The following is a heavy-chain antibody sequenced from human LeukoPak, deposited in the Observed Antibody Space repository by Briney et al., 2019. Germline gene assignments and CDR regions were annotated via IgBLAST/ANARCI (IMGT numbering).Heavy chain of an antibody. Sequence: ASVKVSCKASGYTFTSYGISWVRQATGQGLEWMGWINPNSGGTNYAQKFQGWVTMTRDTSISTAYMELSRLRSDDTAVYYCARGFNYGDPRSYFDYWGQGTLVTVSS. J-gene: IGHJ4*02. V-gene: IGHV1-2*04. D-gene: IGHD4-17*01. CDR1: GYTFTSYG. CDR2: INPNSGGT. CDR3: ARGFNYGDPRSYFDY.